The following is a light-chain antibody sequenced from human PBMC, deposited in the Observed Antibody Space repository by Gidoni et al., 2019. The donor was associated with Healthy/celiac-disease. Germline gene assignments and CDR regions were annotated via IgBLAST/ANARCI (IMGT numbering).Light chain of an antibody. CDR3: NSRDSSGNHVV. CDR2: GKN. V-gene: IGLV3-19*01. J-gene: IGLJ2*01. CDR1: SLRSYY. Sequence: SSELTQDPAVSVALGPTVRITCQGDSLRSYYASWYQQKPGQAPVLVIYGKNNRPSGIPDRFSGSSSGNTASLTITGGQAEDEADYYCNSRDSSGNHVVFGGGTELTVL.